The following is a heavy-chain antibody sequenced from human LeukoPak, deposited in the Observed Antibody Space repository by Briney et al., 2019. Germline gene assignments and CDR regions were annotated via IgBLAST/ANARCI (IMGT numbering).Heavy chain of an antibody. CDR3: ARAPYHGDNGDF. Sequence: PGGSLRLSCAASGFTFNSYSMNWVRQAPGKGLEWVAVIWFDGSSKYYADSVKGRFTISRDNSKNTLYLQMNSLRADDTAVYYCARAPYHGDNGDFWGQGTLVTVSS. V-gene: IGHV3-33*08. CDR1: GFTFNSYS. CDR2: IWFDGSSK. J-gene: IGHJ4*02. D-gene: IGHD4-17*01.